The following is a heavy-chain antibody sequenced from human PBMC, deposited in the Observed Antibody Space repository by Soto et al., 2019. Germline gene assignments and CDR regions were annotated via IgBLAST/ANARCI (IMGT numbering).Heavy chain of an antibody. D-gene: IGHD2-15*01. CDR2: IIPIFGTA. CDR1: GGTFSSYA. J-gene: IGHJ5*02. CDR3: ASGIGYCSGGSCYFLDWFDP. Sequence: SVKVSCKASGGTFSSYAISWVRQAPGQGLEWMEGIIPIFGTANYAQKFQGRVTITADKSTSTAYMELSSLRSEDTAVYYCASGIGYCSGGSCYFLDWFDPWGQGTLVTVSS. V-gene: IGHV1-69*06.